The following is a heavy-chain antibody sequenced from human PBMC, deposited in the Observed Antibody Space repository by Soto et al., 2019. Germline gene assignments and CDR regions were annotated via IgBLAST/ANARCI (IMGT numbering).Heavy chain of an antibody. CDR1: GFTFSSYS. CDR2: ISSSSSYI. Sequence: SGGSLRLSCAASGFTFSSYSMNWVRQAPGKGLEWVSSISSSSSYIYYADSVKGRFTISRDNAKNSLYLQMNSLRAEDTAVYYCARDYPASKDTSGHNWFDPWGQGTLVTVSS. V-gene: IGHV3-21*01. J-gene: IGHJ5*02. CDR3: ARDYPASKDTSGHNWFDP. D-gene: IGHD2-2*02.